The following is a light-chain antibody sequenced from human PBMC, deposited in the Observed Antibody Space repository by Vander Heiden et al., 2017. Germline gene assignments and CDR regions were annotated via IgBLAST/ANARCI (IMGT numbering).Light chain of an antibody. CDR3: QTWDSNTVT. Sequence: SYELTQPPSVSVSPGQPASITCSGDKLGNKYVYWYQQKPGRSPLLVIYQDTKRPSGIPERFSGSNSGNTATLTISGTQALDEADYFCQTWDSNTVTFGGGTKLTVL. J-gene: IGLJ3*02. V-gene: IGLV3-1*01. CDR1: KLGNKY. CDR2: QDT.